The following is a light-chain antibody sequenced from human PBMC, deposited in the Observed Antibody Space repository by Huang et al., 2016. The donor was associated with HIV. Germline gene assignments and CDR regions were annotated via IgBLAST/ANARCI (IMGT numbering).Light chain of an antibody. V-gene: IGKV2-30*02. CDR3: MQGTQWPPT. Sequence: EVVVVQSPLSLPVTLGQPASISSRSSQSLVHSDGNTYLNWFFQRPGHSPRRLIYKGSNRDSGVPDRFSGSGSDTDFTLEISGVEAEDVGVYYCMQGTQWPPTFGQGTKVEV. CDR1: QSLVHSDGNTY. CDR2: KGS. J-gene: IGKJ1*01.